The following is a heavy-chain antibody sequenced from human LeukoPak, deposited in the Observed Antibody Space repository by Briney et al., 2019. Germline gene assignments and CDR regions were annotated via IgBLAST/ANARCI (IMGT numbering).Heavy chain of an antibody. V-gene: IGHV3-23*01. D-gene: IGHD1-26*01. CDR3: ARGRVGATGVDY. J-gene: IGHJ4*02. CDR2: ISGSGGST. CDR1: GFTFSSYA. Sequence: GGSLRLSCAASGFTFSSYAMSWVRQAPGKGLEWVSAISGSGGSTYYADSVKGRFTISRDNAKNSLYLQMNSLRAEDTALYYCARGRVGATGVDYWGQGTLVTVSS.